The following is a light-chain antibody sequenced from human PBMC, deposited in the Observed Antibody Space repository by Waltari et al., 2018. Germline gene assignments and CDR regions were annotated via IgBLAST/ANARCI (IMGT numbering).Light chain of an antibody. J-gene: IGKJ3*01. CDR2: AAS. Sequence: DIQLTQSPSFLSASVGDRVTITCRASQGISSYLAWYQQKPGKAPKLLIYAASILQSGVPSRFSGSGSGTEFPLTISSLQPEDFATYYCQHLNNYPFTFGPGTKVDIK. CDR3: QHLNNYPFT. V-gene: IGKV1-9*01. CDR1: QGISSY.